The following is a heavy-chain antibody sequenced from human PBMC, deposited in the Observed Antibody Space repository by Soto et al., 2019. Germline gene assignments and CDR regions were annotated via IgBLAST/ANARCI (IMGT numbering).Heavy chain of an antibody. V-gene: IGHV3-74*01. J-gene: IGHJ4*02. CDR3: TRDIGGKGAY. D-gene: IGHD1-26*01. CDR1: GFTFSSYW. CDR2: IDEYGSTI. Sequence: PGGSLRLSCAASGFTFSSYWMHWVRQVPGKGLLWVSRIDEYGSTINYADSVKGRFTISRDNARNTLYLEMNSLSAEDTALYYCTRDIGGKGAYWGPGTLVTVSS.